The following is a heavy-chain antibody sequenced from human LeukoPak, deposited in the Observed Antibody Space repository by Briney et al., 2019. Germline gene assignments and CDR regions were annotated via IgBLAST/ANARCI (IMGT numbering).Heavy chain of an antibody. J-gene: IGHJ5*02. CDR1: GFIFNSYV. V-gene: IGHV3-74*01. CDR2: INPDGSTT. Sequence: GGSLRLSCVASGFIFNSYVMHWVRQAPGKGLVWVSRINPDGSTTNYADSVKGRFAISRDNAKNTVYLQMNSLRVEDTAVYYCTRDLKAWGQGTLVTVSS. CDR3: TRDLKA.